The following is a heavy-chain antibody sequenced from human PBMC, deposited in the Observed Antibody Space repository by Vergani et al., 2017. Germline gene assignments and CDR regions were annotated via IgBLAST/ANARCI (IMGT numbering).Heavy chain of an antibody. CDR1: GFTFSSYG. J-gene: IGHJ6*02. V-gene: IGHV3-30*02. D-gene: IGHD3-10*01. CDR3: ASPRSYHYGMDV. Sequence: QVQLVESGGGVVQPGGSLRLSCAASGFTFSSYGMHWVRQAPGKGLEWVAFIRYDGSNKYYADSVKGRFTISRDNSKNTLYLQMNSLRAEDTAVYYCASPRSYHYGMDVWGQGTTVTVSS. CDR2: IRYDGSNK.